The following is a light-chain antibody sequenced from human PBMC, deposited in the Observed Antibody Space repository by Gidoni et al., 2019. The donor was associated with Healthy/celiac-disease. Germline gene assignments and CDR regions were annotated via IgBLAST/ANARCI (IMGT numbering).Light chain of an antibody. CDR2: AAS. Sequence: AIRMTQSPSSLSASTGDRVTITCRASQGISSYLAWYQQKPGKAPKLLIYAASTLQSGVPSRFSGSGSGTDFTLTISCLQSEDFATYYCQQYYSYPQFXQXTKVEIK. CDR3: QQYYSYPQ. CDR1: QGISSY. J-gene: IGKJ1*01. V-gene: IGKV1-8*01.